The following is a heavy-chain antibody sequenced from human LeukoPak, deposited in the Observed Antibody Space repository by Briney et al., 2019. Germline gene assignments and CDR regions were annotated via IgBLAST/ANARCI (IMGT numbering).Heavy chain of an antibody. J-gene: IGHJ5*02. CDR2: INHSGST. V-gene: IGHV4-34*01. D-gene: IGHD2-15*01. Sequence: SETLSLTCAVYGGSFSGYYWSWIRQPPGKGLEWIGEINHSGSTNYNPSLKSRVTIAVDASKNQFSLKLGSVTAADTAVYYCARARCSGRKCYPNWFDPWGQGTLVTVSS. CDR3: ARARCSGRKCYPNWFDP. CDR1: GGSFSGYY.